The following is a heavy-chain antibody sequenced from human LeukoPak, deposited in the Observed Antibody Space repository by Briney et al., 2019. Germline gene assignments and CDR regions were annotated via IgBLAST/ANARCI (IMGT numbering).Heavy chain of an antibody. CDR3: VRYKGTASRGEMDN. V-gene: IGHV5-51*01. Sequence: GEPLKISCEGSGYRFNSYWIGWVRQVPGKGLEWMAIIYPGDSETRYSPSFEGQVTISADKSITTAYLQWSSLKASDTAMYYCVRYKGTASRGEMDNWGQGTLVTVSS. CDR2: IYPGDSET. CDR1: GYRFNSYW. D-gene: IGHD3-10*01. J-gene: IGHJ4*02.